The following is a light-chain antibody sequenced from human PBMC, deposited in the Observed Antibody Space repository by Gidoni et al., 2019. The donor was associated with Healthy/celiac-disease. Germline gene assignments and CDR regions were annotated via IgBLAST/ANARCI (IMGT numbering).Light chain of an antibody. V-gene: IGKV3-20*01. J-gene: IGKJ1*01. CDR2: GAS. Sequence: SLSPGERATLSCRASQSVSSSYLAWYQQKPGQAPRLLIYGASSMASGLPDRFSGSGSGTDFTLTISRLEPEDVAMYYCQQYGSSPPLTFGQGTKVEIK. CDR1: QSVSSSY. CDR3: QQYGSSPPLT.